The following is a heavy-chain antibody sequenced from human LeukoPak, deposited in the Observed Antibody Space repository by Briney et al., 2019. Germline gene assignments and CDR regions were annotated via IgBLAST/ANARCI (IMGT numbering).Heavy chain of an antibody. Sequence: RGSLRLSPIVPGHTALDHVMHWVRQGPRKRLERVAFSRYDGSKQYFGDSVKGRFSISRDSGKNTMYLQMNSLRPGDTAVYYCVRDRGRLRAEYFQCWGQGTLVIVSS. J-gene: IGHJ1*01. D-gene: IGHD1-26*01. V-gene: IGHV3-30*02. CDR2: SRYDGSKQ. CDR1: GHTALDHV. CDR3: VRDRGRLRAEYFQC.